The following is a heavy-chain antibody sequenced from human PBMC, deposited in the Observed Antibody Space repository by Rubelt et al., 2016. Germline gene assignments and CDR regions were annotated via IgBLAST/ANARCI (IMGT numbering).Heavy chain of an antibody. CDR2: FEPEEGET. V-gene: IGHV1-24*01. Sequence: VQLVQSGAEVKKPGASVKVSCKVSGYTLTELSMHWVRQAPRKGLEWMGGFEPEEGETIYAQKLQGRVTRTEDTLTDTAYMELSSLGSEDTAVYYCATALHSGYDSSGYYHGYFDYWGQGTLVTVSS. D-gene: IGHD3-22*01. J-gene: IGHJ4*02. CDR3: ATALHSGYDSSGYYHGYFDY. CDR1: GYTLTELS.